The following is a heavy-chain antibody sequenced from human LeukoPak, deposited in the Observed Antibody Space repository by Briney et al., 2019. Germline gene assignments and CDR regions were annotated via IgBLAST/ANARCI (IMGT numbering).Heavy chain of an antibody. V-gene: IGHV1-46*01. CDR1: GYTFTSYY. J-gene: IGHJ4*02. Sequence: ASVTVSCKASGYTFTSYYMLWVRQALGQGLEWMGIINPSGGSTSYAQKFQGRVTMTRDTSTSTVYMELSSLRSEDTAVYYCAREGASFFDYWGQGTLVTVSS. D-gene: IGHD2-2*01. CDR3: AREGASFFDY. CDR2: INPSGGST.